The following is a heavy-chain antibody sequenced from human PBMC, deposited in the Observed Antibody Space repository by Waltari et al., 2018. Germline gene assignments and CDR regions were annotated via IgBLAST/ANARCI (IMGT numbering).Heavy chain of an antibody. J-gene: IGHJ6*02. Sequence: QVQLVESGGGVVQPGRSLRLSCAASGFTFSSYAMHWVRQAPGKGLEWVAVISYDGSNKYYADSVNGRFTISRDNSKNTLYLQMNSLRAEDTAVYYCARTQWLVLQRYYYGMDVWGQGTTVTVSS. CDR3: ARTQWLVLQRYYYGMDV. V-gene: IGHV3-30-3*01. CDR1: GFTFSSYA. CDR2: ISYDGSNK. D-gene: IGHD6-19*01.